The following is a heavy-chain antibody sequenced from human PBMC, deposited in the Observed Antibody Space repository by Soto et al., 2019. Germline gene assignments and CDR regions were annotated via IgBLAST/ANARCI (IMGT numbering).Heavy chain of an antibody. CDR1: GGTFSSYA. CDR3: ARGFCSGGSCYFDY. D-gene: IGHD2-15*01. Sequence: SVKVSCKASGGTFSSYAISWVRQAPGQGLEWMGGIIPIFGTANYAQKFQGRVTITADESTSTAYMELSSLRSEDTAVYYCARGFCSGGSCYFDYWGQGTLVTVSS. CDR2: IIPIFGTA. V-gene: IGHV1-69*13. J-gene: IGHJ4*02.